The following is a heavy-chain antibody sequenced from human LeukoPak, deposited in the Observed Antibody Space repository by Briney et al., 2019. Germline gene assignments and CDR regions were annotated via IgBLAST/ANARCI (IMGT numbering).Heavy chain of an antibody. CDR2: TYWNNDK. CDR3: AHKGRGSGSYTM. Sequence: SGPTLVIPTQTLTLTCTFSGFSLSTTGVAVAWIRQPPGKALEWLAVTYWNNDKSYSPSLKSRLTITKDTSKNQVVLIMANMDPVDTGTYYCAHKGRGSGSYTMWGQGTLVTVSS. V-gene: IGHV2-5*01. CDR1: GFSLSTTGVA. D-gene: IGHD3-10*01. J-gene: IGHJ4*02.